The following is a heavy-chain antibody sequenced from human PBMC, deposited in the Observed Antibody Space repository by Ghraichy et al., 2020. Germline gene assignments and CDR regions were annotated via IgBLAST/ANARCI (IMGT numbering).Heavy chain of an antibody. J-gene: IGHJ4*02. Sequence: GGSLRLSCAASGFTFSTSALSWVRQAPGKGLGWVSAIGGSGASTFYVQSVKGRFSISRDNTRNTVYLQMNSLRAEDTGTYYCAQGGRGLRLGELASWGQGTLVTVSS. D-gene: IGHD3-16*01. CDR2: IGGSGAST. V-gene: IGHV3-23*01. CDR1: GFTFSTSA. CDR3: AQGGRGLRLGELAS.